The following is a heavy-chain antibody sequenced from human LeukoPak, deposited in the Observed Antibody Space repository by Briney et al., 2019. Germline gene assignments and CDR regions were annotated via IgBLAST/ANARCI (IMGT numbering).Heavy chain of an antibody. V-gene: IGHV3-74*01. Sequence: PGGSLRLSCAASGFTFSSYWMHWVRQLPGKGLVWVSHINSDGSITTYADSVKGRFTISRDDAKNTLYLQMKSLRAEDTAVYYCVRGLGDYWGQGTLVTVSS. CDR3: VRGLGDY. J-gene: IGHJ4*02. CDR2: INSDGSIT. CDR1: GFTFSSYW.